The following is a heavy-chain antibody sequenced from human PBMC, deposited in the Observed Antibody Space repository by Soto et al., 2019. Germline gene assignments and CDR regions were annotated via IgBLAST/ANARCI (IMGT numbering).Heavy chain of an antibody. J-gene: IGHJ6*04. D-gene: IGHD5-18*01. Sequence: PSETLSLTCAVSCGSISSGGYSWSWIRQPQGKGLEWIGYIYHSGSTYYNPSLKSRVTISVDRSKNQFSLKLSSVTAADTALYYCARGGYSYVYGMDVWGKGTTVTVSS. CDR1: CGSISSGGYS. CDR2: IYHSGST. CDR3: ARGGYSYVYGMDV. V-gene: IGHV4-30-2*01.